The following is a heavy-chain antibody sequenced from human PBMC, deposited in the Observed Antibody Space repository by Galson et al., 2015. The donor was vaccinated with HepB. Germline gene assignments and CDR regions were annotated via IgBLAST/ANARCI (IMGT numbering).Heavy chain of an antibody. CDR1: GFTFDDYA. Sequence: SLRLSCAASGFTFDDYAMHWVRQAPGKGLEWVSGISWNSGSIGYADSVKGRFTISRDNAKNSLYLQMNSLRAEDTALYYCAKDSGFSRYLYYFDAFDIWGQGTMVTVSS. D-gene: IGHD3-22*01. V-gene: IGHV3-9*01. CDR3: AKDSGFSRYLYYFDAFDI. J-gene: IGHJ3*02. CDR2: ISWNSGSI.